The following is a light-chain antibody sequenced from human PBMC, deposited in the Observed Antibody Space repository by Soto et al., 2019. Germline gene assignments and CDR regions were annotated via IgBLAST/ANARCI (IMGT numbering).Light chain of an antibody. CDR2: AAS. CDR3: QQSHRAPHT. Sequence: QMTQSPSSLFASVGDRVTITCRARQSISSHLNWYQQKVGQTPRLLIYAASTLQSEVPPRFSGSGSGTEFTLTISGLQREDFATYYCQQSHRAPHTFGGGTKIQI. V-gene: IGKV1-39*01. J-gene: IGKJ4*01. CDR1: QSISSH.